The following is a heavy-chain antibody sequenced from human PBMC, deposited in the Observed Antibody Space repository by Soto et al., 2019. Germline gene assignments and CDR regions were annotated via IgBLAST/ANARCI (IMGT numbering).Heavy chain of an antibody. Sequence: KPLETVSLTCTVSGDSLRSYYWSWIRQPPGKGLEWIGYISYTGSTHYNPSLKSRVTISADTSKNQFSLKLSSVTTADTALYYCAREGVAAPYYYYGMDVWGQGSTVTVSS. CDR3: AREGVAAPYYYYGMDV. V-gene: IGHV4-59*01. CDR1: GDSLRSYY. CDR2: ISYTGST. D-gene: IGHD2-15*01. J-gene: IGHJ6*02.